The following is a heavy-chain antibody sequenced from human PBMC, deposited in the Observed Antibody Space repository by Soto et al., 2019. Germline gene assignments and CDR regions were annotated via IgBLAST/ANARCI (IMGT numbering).Heavy chain of an antibody. CDR1: GYTFTSYG. CDR3: ARTFGDSSGYYDYYYYYGMDV. Sequence: DSVKVSCKASGYTFTSYGISWLRQSPGQGLEWMGWISAYNGNTNYAQKLQGRVTMTTDTSTSTAYMELRSLRSDDTAVYYCARTFGDSSGYYDYYYYYGMDVWGQGTTVTVSS. V-gene: IGHV1-18*01. CDR2: ISAYNGNT. J-gene: IGHJ6*02. D-gene: IGHD3-22*01.